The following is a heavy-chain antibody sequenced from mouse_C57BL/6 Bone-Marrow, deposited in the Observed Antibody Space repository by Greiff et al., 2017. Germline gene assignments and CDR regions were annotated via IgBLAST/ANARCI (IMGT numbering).Heavy chain of an antibody. J-gene: IGHJ1*03. Sequence: QVQLQQSGAELARPGASVKLSCKASGYTFTSYGISWVKQRTGQGLEWIGEIYPRSGNTYYNEKFKGKATLTADKSSSTAYMELRSLTSEDSAVYFCARKSTTVVVPRWYFDVWGTGTTVTVSS. D-gene: IGHD1-1*01. CDR1: GYTFTSYG. CDR3: ARKSTTVVVPRWYFDV. CDR2: IYPRSGNT. V-gene: IGHV1-81*01.